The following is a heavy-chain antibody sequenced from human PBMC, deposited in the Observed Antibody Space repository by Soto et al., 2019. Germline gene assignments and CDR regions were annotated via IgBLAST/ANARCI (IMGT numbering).Heavy chain of an antibody. CDR2: IYYSGST. CDR3: AGGDDYIWGSGRYFQH. V-gene: IGHV4-59*01. D-gene: IGHD3-16*01. J-gene: IGHJ1*01. CDR1: GGSISSYY. Sequence: SETLSLTCTVSGGSISSYYWSWIRQPPGKGLEWIGYIYYSGSTNYNPSLKSRVTISVDTSKNQFSLKLTPVTAADTAVYYCAGGDDYIWGSGRYFQHRDQRAVVTISS.